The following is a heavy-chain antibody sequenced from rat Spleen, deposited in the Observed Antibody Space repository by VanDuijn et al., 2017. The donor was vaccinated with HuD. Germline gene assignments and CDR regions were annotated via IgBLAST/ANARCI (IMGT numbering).Heavy chain of an antibody. Sequence: EVQLVESGGGRVQPGRSLRLSCVASGITFNNYWMTWIRQAPGKGLEWVAYISNIDDTHYSDSVKGRFSVSRDNAKSTLYLQMNSLRSEDTATYYCSPLPGYNLGHWGQGVMVTASS. D-gene: IGHD1-4*01. CDR2: ISNIDDT. CDR3: SPLPGYNLGH. V-gene: IGHV5-31*01. J-gene: IGHJ2*01. CDR1: GITFNNYW.